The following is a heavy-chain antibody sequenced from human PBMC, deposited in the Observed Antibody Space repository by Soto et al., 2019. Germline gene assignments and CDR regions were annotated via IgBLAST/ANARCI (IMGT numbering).Heavy chain of an antibody. CDR1: GFSLSTSGMC. J-gene: IGHJ4*02. V-gene: IGHV2-5*08. CDR2: IYWTDDK. D-gene: IGHD5-12*01. Sequence: GSGPTLVNPTQTLALTCTFSGFSLSTSGMCVSWIRQPPGKALEWLALIYWTDDKRYSPSLKSMLTITKDTSKNQVVLTMTNMDPVDTATYYCAHSGAKRWLQLRYYFDYWGQGTLVTVSS. CDR3: AHSGAKRWLQLRYYFDY.